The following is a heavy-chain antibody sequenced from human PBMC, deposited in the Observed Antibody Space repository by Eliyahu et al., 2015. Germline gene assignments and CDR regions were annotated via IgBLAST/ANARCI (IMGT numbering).Heavy chain of an antibody. Sequence: EVQLVESGGGLVQPGRSLRLSCAASGFXFDDYAMHWVRQAPGKGLEWVSGISWNSGSIGYADSVKGRFTISRDNAKNSLYLQMNSLRAEDTALYYCAKDIGYDGGDNFDYWGQGTLVTVSS. CDR2: ISWNSGSI. CDR1: GFXFDDYA. J-gene: IGHJ4*02. V-gene: IGHV3-9*01. CDR3: AKDIGYDGGDNFDY. D-gene: IGHD2-21*01.